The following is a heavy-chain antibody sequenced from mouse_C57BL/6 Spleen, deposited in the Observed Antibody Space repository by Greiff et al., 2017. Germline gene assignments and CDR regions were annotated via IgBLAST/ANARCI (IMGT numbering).Heavy chain of an antibody. CDR3: AREDYGSSYWYFDV. D-gene: IGHD1-1*01. J-gene: IGHJ1*03. CDR1: GYSITSGYY. CDR2: ISYDGSN. Sequence: EVHLVESGPGLVKPSQSLSLTCSVTGYSITSGYYWNWIRQFPGNKLEWMGYISYDGSNNYNPSLKNRISITRDPSKNQFFLKLNSVTTEDTATYYCAREDYGSSYWYFDVWGTGTTVTVSS. V-gene: IGHV3-6*01.